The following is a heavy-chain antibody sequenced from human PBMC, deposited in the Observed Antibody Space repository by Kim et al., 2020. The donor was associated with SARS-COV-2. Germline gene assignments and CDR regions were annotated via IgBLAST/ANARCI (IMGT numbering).Heavy chain of an antibody. J-gene: IGHJ5*02. CDR3: ARTGVYGDYVWFDP. V-gene: IGHV1-46*01. D-gene: IGHD4-17*01. Sequence: AQKFQGGVTMTRDTSTSTVYMELSSLGSEDTAVYYCARTGVYGDYVWFDPWGQGTLVTVSS.